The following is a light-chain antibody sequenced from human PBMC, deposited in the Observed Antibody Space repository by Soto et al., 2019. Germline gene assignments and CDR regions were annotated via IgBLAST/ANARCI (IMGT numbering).Light chain of an antibody. CDR1: QSVRSTY. V-gene: IGKV3-20*01. Sequence: EIVLTQSPDTLSLSPGERATLSCRASQSVRSTYLAWYQQRPGQAPRLLISGASSRATGIPDRFSGSGSGTEFTLTISKLEPADFAVYYCQQYDSSPMYTFGRGTKLEIK. CDR2: GAS. J-gene: IGKJ2*01. CDR3: QQYDSSPMYT.